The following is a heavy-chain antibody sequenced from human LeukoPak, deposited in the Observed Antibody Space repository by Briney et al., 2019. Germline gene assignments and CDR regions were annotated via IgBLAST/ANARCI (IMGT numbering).Heavy chain of an antibody. CDR2: INHSGST. CDR3: ARVGSGYSYGMDV. J-gene: IGHJ6*02. V-gene: IGHV4-39*07. D-gene: IGHD3-22*01. Sequence: SETLSLTCTVSGGSISSSSYYWSWIRQPLGKGLEWIGEINHSGSTNYNPSLKSRVTISVDTSKNQFSLKLSSVTAADTAVYYCARVGSGYSYGMDVWGQGTTVTVSS. CDR1: GGSISSSSYY.